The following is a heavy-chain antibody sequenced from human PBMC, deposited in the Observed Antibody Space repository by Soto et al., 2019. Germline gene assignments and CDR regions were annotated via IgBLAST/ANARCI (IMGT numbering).Heavy chain of an antibody. CDR2: INHTGGT. CDR1: GGSVNGYY. D-gene: IGHD3-3*01. V-gene: IGHV4-34*01. Sequence: PSETLSLTCAVYGGSVNGYYWNWIRQPPGKGPEWIGEINHTGGTHYNPSLKSRVTMSVDTSKNQFSLRLSSVTAADTAIYYCATRITVFGLMIPPFDPWGQGTQVNV. CDR3: ATRITVFGLMIPPFDP. J-gene: IGHJ5*02.